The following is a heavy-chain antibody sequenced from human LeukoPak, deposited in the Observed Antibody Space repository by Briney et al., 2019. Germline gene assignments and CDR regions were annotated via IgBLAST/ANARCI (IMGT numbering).Heavy chain of an antibody. D-gene: IGHD2-2*02. Sequence: GESLKISCKGSGYSFTSYWIGWVRQMPGKGLEWMGIIYPGDSDTRYSPSFQGQVTISADKSISTAYLQWSSLKASDTAMYYCAGQEMYCSSTSCYKNWFDPWGQGTLVTVSS. V-gene: IGHV5-51*01. CDR3: AGQEMYCSSTSCYKNWFDP. CDR1: GYSFTSYW. CDR2: IYPGDSDT. J-gene: IGHJ5*02.